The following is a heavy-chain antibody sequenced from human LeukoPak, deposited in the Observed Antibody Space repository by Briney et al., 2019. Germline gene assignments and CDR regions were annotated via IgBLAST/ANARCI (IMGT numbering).Heavy chain of an antibody. D-gene: IGHD6-19*01. CDR1: GGSISSYY. CDR3: ARSIQGGWYLY. V-gene: IGHV4-59*01. Sequence: PSETLSLTCTVSGGSISSYYWSWIRQPPGKGLEWIGYIYYSGSTDYNPSLKSRVTISVDTSKNQFSLKLSSVTAADTAVYYCARSIQGGWYLYWGQGTLVTVSS. J-gene: IGHJ4*02. CDR2: IYYSGST.